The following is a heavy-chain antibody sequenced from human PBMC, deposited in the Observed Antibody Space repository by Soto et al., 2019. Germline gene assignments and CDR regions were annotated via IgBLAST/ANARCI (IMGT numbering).Heavy chain of an antibody. V-gene: IGHV3-23*01. CDR2: ISNTGST. CDR1: EFTFSDYD. J-gene: IGHJ4*02. D-gene: IGHD1-26*01. Sequence: EVQLLESGGGLVQPGGSLRLSCVTSEFTFSDYDMTWVRQAPGKGLEWVSTISNTGSTYYADSVKGRFTISRDNAKNALYLQMSSLTAEDTAAYYCAPRPTRGNYNYWGQGTRVTVSS. CDR3: APRPTRGNYNY.